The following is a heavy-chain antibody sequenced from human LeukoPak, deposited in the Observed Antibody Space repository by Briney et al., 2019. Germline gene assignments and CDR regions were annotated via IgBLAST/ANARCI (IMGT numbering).Heavy chain of an antibody. D-gene: IGHD3-22*01. V-gene: IGHV3-23*01. J-gene: IGHJ4*02. CDR2: ISGSGGGT. Sequence: GGSLRLSCAASGFTFSSYAMSWVRQAPGKGLEWVSAISGSGGGTYYADYVKGRFTISRDNSNNTLYLQANSLRAEDTAVYYCAKYRGLRYYDDWGQGTLVTVSS. CDR3: AKYRGLRYYDD. CDR1: GFTFSSYA.